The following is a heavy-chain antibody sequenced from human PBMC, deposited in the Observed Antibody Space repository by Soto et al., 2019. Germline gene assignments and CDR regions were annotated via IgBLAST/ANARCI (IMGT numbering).Heavy chain of an antibody. CDR3: ARTPIVGATRDAFDI. J-gene: IGHJ3*02. CDR2: IYHSGST. CDR1: GYSISSGYY. V-gene: IGHV4-38-2*01. Sequence: PSETLSLTCAASGYSISSGYYWGWIRQPPGKGLEWIGSIYHSGSTYYNPSLKSRVTISVDTSKNQFSLKLSSVTAADTAVYYCARTPIVGATRDAFDIWGQGTMVTVS. D-gene: IGHD1-26*01.